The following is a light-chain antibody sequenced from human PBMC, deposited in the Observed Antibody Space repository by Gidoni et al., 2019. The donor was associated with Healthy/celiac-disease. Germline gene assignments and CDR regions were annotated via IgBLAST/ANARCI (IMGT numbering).Light chain of an antibody. V-gene: IGKV1-39*01. Sequence: DIQMTQSPSSLSASVGDRVTITCRASQSISSYLNWYQQKPGKAPTPLIYAASSLQSGVPSNFSGSRSGTDFTLTISSLQPEDFATYYCQQSYSTPRTFXGXTKVEIK. J-gene: IGKJ4*01. CDR3: QQSYSTPRT. CDR2: AAS. CDR1: QSISSY.